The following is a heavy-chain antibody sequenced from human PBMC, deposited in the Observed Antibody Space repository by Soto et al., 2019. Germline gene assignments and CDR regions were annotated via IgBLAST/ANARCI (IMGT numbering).Heavy chain of an antibody. CDR1: GGTFRSYA. D-gene: IGHD3-16*02. CDR2: IIPIFGTT. V-gene: IGHV1-69*01. J-gene: IGHJ4*02. Sequence: QVQLVQSGAEVKKPGSSVKVSCKASGGTFRSYAMSWVRQAPRQGLEWMGGIIPIFGTTNYAPKFQGRLTIPADESTSTAYMELSSLRSEDTAVYYCATNTRGSYHFDYWGQGTLVTVSS. CDR3: ATNTRGSYHFDY.